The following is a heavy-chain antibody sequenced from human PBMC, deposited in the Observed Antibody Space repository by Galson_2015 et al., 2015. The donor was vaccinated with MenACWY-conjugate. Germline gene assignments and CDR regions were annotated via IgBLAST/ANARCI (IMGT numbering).Heavy chain of an antibody. D-gene: IGHD3-10*01. J-gene: IGHJ4*02. V-gene: IGHV3-64D*06. Sequence: SLRLSCAASGFTFSIYAMHWVRQAPGKGLKYVSGISSNGDSTYYADSVKGRFTISRDNSKNTLYLQMSSLRAEDTAVYYCVKDSEYYYGSVTYYNIFDYWGQGTLVTVSS. CDR1: GFTFSIYA. CDR2: ISSNGDST. CDR3: VKDSEYYYGSVTYYNIFDY.